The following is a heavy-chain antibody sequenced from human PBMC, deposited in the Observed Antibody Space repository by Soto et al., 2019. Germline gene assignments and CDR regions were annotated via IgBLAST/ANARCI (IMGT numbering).Heavy chain of an antibody. J-gene: IGHJ4*02. CDR1: GFTVSSNY. CDR2: IYSGGST. V-gene: IGHV3-66*01. Sequence: PGGSLRLSCAASGFTVSSNYMSWVRQAPGKGLEWVSVIYSGGSTYYADSVKGRFTISRDNSKNTLYLQMNSLRAEDTAVYYCARDSDTAMAAFDYWGQGTLVTVSS. CDR3: ARDSDTAMAAFDY. D-gene: IGHD5-18*01.